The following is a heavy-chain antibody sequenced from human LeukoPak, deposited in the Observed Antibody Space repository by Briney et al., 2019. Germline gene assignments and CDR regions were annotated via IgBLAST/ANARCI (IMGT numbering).Heavy chain of an antibody. CDR2: ISGSGGST. CDR3: ARDYSNSPDFDY. J-gene: IGHJ4*02. D-gene: IGHD4-11*01. V-gene: IGHV3-23*01. CDR1: GFTFSSYS. Sequence: GGSLRLSCAASGFTFSSYSMSWVRQAPGKGLEWVSAISGSGGSTYYADSVKGRFTISRDNSNNTLYLQKNSLRAEDTAVYYCARDYSNSPDFDYWGQGTLVTVSS.